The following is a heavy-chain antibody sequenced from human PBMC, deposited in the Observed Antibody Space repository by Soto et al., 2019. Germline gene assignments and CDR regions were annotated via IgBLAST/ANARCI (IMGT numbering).Heavy chain of an antibody. CDR3: ARGITTIVVPDAFDI. CDR2: ISSNGDST. CDR1: GFPFRSYA. D-gene: IGHD3-22*01. Sequence: EVQLVESGGGLVQPGGSLRLSCADSGFPFRSYALHWVGQVPGKGLEYVSAISSNGDSTYYANSVKGRFTLSRDNSKNTLYLQMGSLRVEDMAVYYCARGITTIVVPDAFDIWGQGTMVTVSS. V-gene: IGHV3-64*01. J-gene: IGHJ3*02.